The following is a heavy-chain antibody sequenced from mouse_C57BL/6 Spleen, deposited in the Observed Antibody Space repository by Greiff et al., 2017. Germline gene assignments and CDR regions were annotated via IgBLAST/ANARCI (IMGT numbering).Heavy chain of an antibody. D-gene: IGHD1-1*01. CDR2: IYPGSGST. J-gene: IGHJ2*01. CDR3: ARFIITTVVAYYFDY. Sequence: QVQLQQPGAELVKPGASVKMSCKASGYTFTSYWITWVKQRPGQGLEWIGDIYPGSGSTNYNEKFKSKATLTVDPSSSTAYMQLSSLTSEDSAVYYCARFIITTVVAYYFDYWGQGTTLTVSS. CDR1: GYTFTSYW. V-gene: IGHV1-55*01.